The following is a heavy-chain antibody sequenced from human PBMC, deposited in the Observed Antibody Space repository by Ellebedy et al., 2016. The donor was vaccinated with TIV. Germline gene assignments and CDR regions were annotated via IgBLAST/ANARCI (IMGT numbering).Heavy chain of an antibody. Sequence: SETLSLTCTVSGGSISSYSWSWIRQPPGKGLEWIGYIFYNGSTNYNPSLKSRVTISVDKSKNQFSLKLSSVTAADTAVYYCARCSYDSSGFYNYYGMDVWGQGTTVTVSS. CDR1: GGSISSYS. J-gene: IGHJ6*02. CDR3: ARCSYDSSGFYNYYGMDV. V-gene: IGHV4-59*08. CDR2: IFYNGST. D-gene: IGHD3-22*01.